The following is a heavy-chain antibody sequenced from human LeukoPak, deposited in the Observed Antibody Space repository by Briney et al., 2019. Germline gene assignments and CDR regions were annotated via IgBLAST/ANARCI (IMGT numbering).Heavy chain of an antibody. D-gene: IGHD2-21*02. V-gene: IGHV1-18*01. CDR1: GYSFTSFG. CDR2: ISAASGST. CDR3: AKEPEGTAIGGVFDY. J-gene: IGHJ4*02. Sequence: ASVKVSCMASGYSFTSFGLSWVRQAPGQGPEWMGWISAASGSTNYAQKFQDRVTMTTDTSTTTVYMELRSLRSDDTAVYYCAKEPEGTAIGGVFDYWGQGTVVTVSS.